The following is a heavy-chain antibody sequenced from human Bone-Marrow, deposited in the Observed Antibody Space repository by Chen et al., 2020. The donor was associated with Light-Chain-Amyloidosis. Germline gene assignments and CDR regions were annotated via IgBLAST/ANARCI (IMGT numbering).Heavy chain of an antibody. CDR1: GFTLSSRA. Sequence: EVQLVESGGGLVQPGWSLRLSCSASGFTLSSRAMSWVRQAPGKGMEWVSSFSNIAKTYYADSVRGRFTIFRDNTKNTLDLQMNSLRAEDTAVYYCAKDHPTSGWPAFDSWGQGTLVTVSS. D-gene: IGHD6-19*01. CDR3: AKDHPTSGWPAFDS. CDR2: FSNIAKT. J-gene: IGHJ4*02. V-gene: IGHV3-23*04.